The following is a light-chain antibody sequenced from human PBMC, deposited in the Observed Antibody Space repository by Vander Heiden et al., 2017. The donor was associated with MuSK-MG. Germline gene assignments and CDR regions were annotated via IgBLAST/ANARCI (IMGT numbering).Light chain of an antibody. J-gene: IGKJ4*01. Sequence: AIHLTQSPSSLSASVGDRVTITCRARQDISTSLAWYQQKPGAAPTVLIYDASRLESWVPSRFSGSGSGTDFTLTISSLQPEDIATYYCQQFQTYPLTFGGGTKVE. CDR1: QDISTS. CDR2: DAS. CDR3: QQFQTYPLT. V-gene: IGKV1-13*02.